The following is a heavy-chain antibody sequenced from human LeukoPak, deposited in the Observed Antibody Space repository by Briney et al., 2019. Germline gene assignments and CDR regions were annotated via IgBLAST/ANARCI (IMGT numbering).Heavy chain of an antibody. CDR1: GFTFSSYG. D-gene: IGHD2-2*01. J-gene: IGHJ4*02. CDR2: ISGSGGST. CDR3: AKDQVGYCSSTSCYLGIDY. Sequence: GGSLRLSCAASGFTFSSYGMHWVRQAPGKGLEWVSAISGSGGSTYYADSVKGRFTISRDNSKNTLYLQMNSLRAEDTAVYYCAKDQVGYCSSTSCYLGIDYWGQGTLVTVSS. V-gene: IGHV3-23*01.